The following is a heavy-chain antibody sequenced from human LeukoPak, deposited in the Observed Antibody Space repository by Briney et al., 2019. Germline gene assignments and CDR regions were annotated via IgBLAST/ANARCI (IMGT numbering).Heavy chain of an antibody. D-gene: IGHD3-10*01. J-gene: IGHJ6*03. CDR2: TYYRSKWYN. V-gene: IGHV6-1*01. CDR3: ARVVTMVRGVMRYYYMDV. Sequence: SQTLSLTCAISGDSVSSNSAAWNWIRQSPSRGLEWLGRTYYRSKWYNDYAVSVKSRITINPDTSKSQFSLQLNSVTPEDTAVYYCARVVTMVRGVMRYYYMDVWGKGTTVTVSS. CDR1: GDSVSSNSAA.